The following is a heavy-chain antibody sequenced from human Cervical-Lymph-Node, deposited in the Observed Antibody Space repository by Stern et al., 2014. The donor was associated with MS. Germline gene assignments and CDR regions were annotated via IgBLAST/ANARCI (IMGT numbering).Heavy chain of an antibody. CDR1: GYSFTSYY. CDR3: ARDGMTAATYYFDF. D-gene: IGHD6-13*01. V-gene: IGHV1-46*01. Sequence: VQLVESGAEVKKPGASVKVSCKASGYSFTSYYMHLVRQAPGQGLEWMGIINPSGGRANYAQKFQDRVTMTRDTSTSTVYMEMSRLRSEDTALYYCARDGMTAATYYFDFWGQGTVVTVSS. CDR2: INPSGGRA. J-gene: IGHJ4*02.